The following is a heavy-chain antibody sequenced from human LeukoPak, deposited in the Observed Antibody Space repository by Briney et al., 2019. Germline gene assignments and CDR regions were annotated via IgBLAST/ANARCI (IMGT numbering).Heavy chain of an antibody. V-gene: IGHV1-2*02. Sequence: GASVKVSCKASGYTFTGYYMHWVRQAPGQGLEWMGWINPNSGGTNYAQKFQGRVTMARDTSISTAYMELSRLRSDDTAVYYCARGSSGGGNSGAYYWGQGTLVTVSS. CDR3: ARGSSGGGNSGAYY. CDR2: INPNSGGT. J-gene: IGHJ4*02. CDR1: GYTFTGYY. D-gene: IGHD4-23*01.